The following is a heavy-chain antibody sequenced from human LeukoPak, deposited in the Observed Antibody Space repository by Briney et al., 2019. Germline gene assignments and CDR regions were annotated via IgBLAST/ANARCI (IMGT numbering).Heavy chain of an antibody. CDR3: ARGGYDYVWGSCFGSPEY. CDR1: GGSISSYY. Sequence: PSETLSLTCTVSGGSISSYYWSWIRQPPGKGLEWIGYIYYSGSTNYNPSLKSRVTISADTSKNQFSLKLSSVTAADTAVYYCARGGYDYVWGSCFGSPEYWGQGTLVTVSS. V-gene: IGHV4-59*01. CDR2: IYYSGST. D-gene: IGHD3-16*01. J-gene: IGHJ4*02.